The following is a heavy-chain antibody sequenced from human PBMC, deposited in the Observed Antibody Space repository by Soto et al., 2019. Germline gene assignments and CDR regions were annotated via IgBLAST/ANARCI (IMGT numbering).Heavy chain of an antibody. CDR3: ARIPYSSSWYYFDY. J-gene: IGHJ4*02. D-gene: IGHD6-13*01. CDR1: GFTFSSYA. V-gene: IGHV3-64*01. Sequence: GGSLRLSCAASGFTFSSYAMHWVRQAPGKGLEYVSAISSNGGSTYYANSFKGRSTISRDNSKNMRYLQMGSLRAEDMAVYYCARIPYSSSWYYFDYWGQGTLVTVSS. CDR2: ISSNGGST.